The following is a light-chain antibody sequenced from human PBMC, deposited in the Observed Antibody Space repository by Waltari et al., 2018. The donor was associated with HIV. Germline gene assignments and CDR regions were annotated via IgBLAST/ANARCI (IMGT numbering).Light chain of an antibody. V-gene: IGKV3-20*01. J-gene: IGKJ2*01. Sequence: EIVLTQSPGTLSLSPGDRPTLACRASQSVTSSYLAWYQQTPGQTPRLLIYGTSNRATGIPDRFSGSGSGTDFTLTISRLDPEDFAVYYCQQYGSSSYTFGQGTKLEIK. CDR2: GTS. CDR3: QQYGSSSYT. CDR1: QSVTSSY.